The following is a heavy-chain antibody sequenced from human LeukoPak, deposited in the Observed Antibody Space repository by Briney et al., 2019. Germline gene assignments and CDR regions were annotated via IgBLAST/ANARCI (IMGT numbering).Heavy chain of an antibody. V-gene: IGHV4-39*01. D-gene: IGHD3-22*01. J-gene: IGHJ4*02. CDR3: ARQLAYYYDSTPGFYFDY. Sequence: PSETLSLTCTVFGGSISSSSYYWVWLRPPPGKGLEWIGSIYYSGSTYYNPSLKSRVTISVDTSKNQSSLKLSSVTAADTAVYYCARQLAYYYDSTPGFYFDYWGQGTLVTVSS. CDR2: IYYSGST. CDR1: GGSISSSSYY.